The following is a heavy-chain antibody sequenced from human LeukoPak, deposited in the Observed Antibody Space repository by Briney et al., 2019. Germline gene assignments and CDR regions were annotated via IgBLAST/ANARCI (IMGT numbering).Heavy chain of an antibody. V-gene: IGHV3-48*03. CDR2: ISSSGSTI. CDR3: ARTIYDYVWGNYRQTNYYYYYMDV. D-gene: IGHD3-16*02. J-gene: IGHJ6*03. CDR1: GFTFSSYE. Sequence: GPLRLSCAASGFTFSSYEMNWVRQAPGKGLEWVSYISSSGSTIYYADSVKGRFTISRDNAKNSLYLQMNSLRAEDTAVYYCARTIYDYVWGNYRQTNYYYYYMDVWGKGTTVTISS.